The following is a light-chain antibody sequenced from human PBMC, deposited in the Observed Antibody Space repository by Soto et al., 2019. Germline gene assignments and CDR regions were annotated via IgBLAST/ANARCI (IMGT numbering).Light chain of an antibody. CDR1: QSVSSSY. CDR3: RQYGTSGT. V-gene: IGKV3-20*01. Sequence: EIVLTPHLGAQSLSQGERATISCRAGQSVSSSYLAWYQQKPGQAPRLLIYGASSRATGIPDRFSGSGSGTDFTLSISRLEPEDFAVYYCRQYGTSGTFGQGTKVDIK. CDR2: GAS. J-gene: IGKJ1*01.